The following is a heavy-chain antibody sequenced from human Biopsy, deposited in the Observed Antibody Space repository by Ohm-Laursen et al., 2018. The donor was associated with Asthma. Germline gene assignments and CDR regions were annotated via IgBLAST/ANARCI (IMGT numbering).Heavy chain of an antibody. CDR1: GFTFSIYD. D-gene: IGHD6-25*01. V-gene: IGHV3-30*03. CDR3: ARVFESSEWGPFYHFGLDV. Sequence: SLRLSCTASGFTFSIYDIHWVRQAPGKGLEWVAVISYDGGNKFYGDSVKGRFTLSRDNSRNTLYLQMSSLGAEDTAIYYCARVFESSEWGPFYHFGLDVWGQGTTVAVSS. CDR2: ISYDGGNK. J-gene: IGHJ6*02.